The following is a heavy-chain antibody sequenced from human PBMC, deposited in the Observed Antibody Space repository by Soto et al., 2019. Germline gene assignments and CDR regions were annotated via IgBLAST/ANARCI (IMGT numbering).Heavy chain of an antibody. Sequence: SSETLSLTCPVSGGSISSYYWSWIRQPPGKGLELIGYIYYSGSTNYNPSLKSRVTISVDTSKNQFSLKLSSVTAADTAVYYCARAEDGYNPIDYSGQGTLVTVSS. V-gene: IGHV4-59*01. J-gene: IGHJ4*02. CDR1: GGSISSYY. D-gene: IGHD5-12*01. CDR2: IYYSGST. CDR3: ARAEDGYNPIDY.